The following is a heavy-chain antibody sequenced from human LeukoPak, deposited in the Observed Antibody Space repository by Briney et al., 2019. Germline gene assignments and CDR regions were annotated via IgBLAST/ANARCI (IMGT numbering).Heavy chain of an antibody. CDR1: GFTFSSYS. V-gene: IGHV3-21*01. D-gene: IGHD3-3*01. CDR3: ARDLDYDFWSGYYMPHYFDY. Sequence: KSGGSLRLSCAASGFTFSSYSMNWVRQAPGKGLEWVSSISSSSYIYYADSVKGRFTISRDNAKNSLYLQMNSLRAEDTAVYYCARDLDYDFWSGYYMPHYFDYWGQGTLVTVSS. J-gene: IGHJ4*02. CDR2: ISSSSYI.